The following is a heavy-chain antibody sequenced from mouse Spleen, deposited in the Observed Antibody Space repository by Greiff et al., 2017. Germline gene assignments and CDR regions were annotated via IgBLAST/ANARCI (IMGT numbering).Heavy chain of an antibody. V-gene: IGHV1-53*01. CDR2: INPSNGGT. CDR1: ASTFPSYW. Sequence: QFQLRQPGPELVKPGASVKLSCKASASTFPSYWMPWVKQSPGQALEWIGNINPSNGGTNYNEKFKSKATLTVDKSSSTAYMQLSSLTSEDSAVYYCARSLTTVVGGDYWGQGTTLTVSS. D-gene: IGHD1-1*01. CDR3: ARSLTTVVGGDY. J-gene: IGHJ2*01.